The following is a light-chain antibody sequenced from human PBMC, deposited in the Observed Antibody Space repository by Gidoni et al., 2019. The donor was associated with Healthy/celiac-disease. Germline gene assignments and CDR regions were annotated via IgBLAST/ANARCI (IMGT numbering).Light chain of an antibody. CDR3: QQYYSTPDT. CDR2: WAS. V-gene: IGKV4-1*01. J-gene: IGKJ2*01. CDR1: QSVLYSSNNKNY. Sequence: DIVMTQSPDSLAVSLGERATINCNSSQSVLYSSNNKNYLAWYQQKPGQHPKLLIYWASTRESGVPDRFSGSGSGTDFTLTISSLQAEDVAVYYCQQYYSTPDTFGQGTKLEIK.